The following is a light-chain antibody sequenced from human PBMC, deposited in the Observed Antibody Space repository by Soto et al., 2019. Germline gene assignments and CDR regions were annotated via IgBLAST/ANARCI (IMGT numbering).Light chain of an antibody. V-gene: IGKV3-20*01. CDR2: GAS. J-gene: IGKJ3*01. CDR1: QSLNSNY. Sequence: EIVLTQSPGTLSLSPGERATLSCRASQSLNSNYLAWYQQKPGQAPRLLIFGASSRAIGIPDRFSGSGSGTDFTLTISRLEPADFAVYYCQQDDSSPRTFGPGTKVDIK. CDR3: QQDDSSPRT.